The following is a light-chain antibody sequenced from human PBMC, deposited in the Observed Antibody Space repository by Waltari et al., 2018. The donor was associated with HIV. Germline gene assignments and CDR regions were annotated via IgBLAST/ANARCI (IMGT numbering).Light chain of an antibody. CDR2: RNN. CDR1: SSNIGSNF. CDR3: AAWDDSLSGLWV. J-gene: IGLJ3*02. V-gene: IGLV1-47*01. Sequence: QSVLTQPPSASGTPGQRVTISCSGSSSNIGSNFVYCYQQFPGTAPKLLIYRNNQRPSGVPDRLSGSKSGTSASLAISGLRSEDEADYYCAAWDDSLSGLWVFGGGTKLTVL.